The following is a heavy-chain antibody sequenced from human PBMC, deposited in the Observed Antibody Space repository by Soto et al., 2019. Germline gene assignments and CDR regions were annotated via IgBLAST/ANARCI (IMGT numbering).Heavy chain of an antibody. CDR2: IHHSGRT. D-gene: IGHD3-10*02. CDR1: GGSINSHF. Sequence: PSETLSLTCTVSGGSINSHFWTWIRQPPGTGLECIGYIHHSGRTHYNPSLKSRVTMSIDTSKNQFSLKLTSVTAADTAVYYCVRGWNVLGWLDPWGQGTLVTVSS. CDR3: VRGWNVLGWLDP. V-gene: IGHV4-59*11. J-gene: IGHJ5*02.